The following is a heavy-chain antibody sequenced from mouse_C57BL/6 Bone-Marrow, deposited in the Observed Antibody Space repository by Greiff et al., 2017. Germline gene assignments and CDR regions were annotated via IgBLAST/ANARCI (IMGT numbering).Heavy chain of an antibody. V-gene: IGHV5-17*01. Sequence: EVKLVESGGGLVKPGGSLKLSCAASGFTFSDYGMHWVRQAPEKGLEWVAYISSGSSTIYYADTVKGRFTISRDNAKNTLFLQMTSLRSEDTAMYYCARMGGNNYYAMDYWGQGTSVTVSS. CDR3: ARMGGNNYYAMDY. D-gene: IGHD1-1*02. CDR2: ISSGSSTI. J-gene: IGHJ4*01. CDR1: GFTFSDYG.